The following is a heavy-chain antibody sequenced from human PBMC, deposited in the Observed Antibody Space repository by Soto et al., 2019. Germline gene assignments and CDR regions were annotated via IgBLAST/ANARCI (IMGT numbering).Heavy chain of an antibody. D-gene: IGHD3-9*01. V-gene: IGHV5-10-1*01. J-gene: IGHJ6*02. Sequence: LGESLKISCKGSGYSFTSYWISWVRQMPGKGLEWMGRIDPSDSYTNYSPSFQGHVTISADKSISTAYLQWSSLKASDTAMYYCARPLQYYDIWTGYSSFYYYYGMDVWGQGTTVTVSS. CDR3: ARPLQYYDIWTGYSSFYYYYGMDV. CDR1: GYSFTSYW. CDR2: IDPSDSYT.